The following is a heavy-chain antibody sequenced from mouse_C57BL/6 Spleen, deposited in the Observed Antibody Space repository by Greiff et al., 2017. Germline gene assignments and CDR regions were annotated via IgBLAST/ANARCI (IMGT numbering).Heavy chain of an antibody. D-gene: IGHD2-2*01. CDR2: IWSGGSP. CDR1: GFSLTSYG. J-gene: IGHJ3*01. V-gene: IGHV2-2*01. Sequence: QVQLQQSGPGLVQPSQSLSITCTVSGFSLTSYGVHWVRQSPGKGLEWLGVIWSGGSPDYNAAFIARMSISKDNSKSQVFFKMNSLQADDTAIYYCAREAYGYQAWFAYWGQGTLVTVSA. CDR3: AREAYGYQAWFAY.